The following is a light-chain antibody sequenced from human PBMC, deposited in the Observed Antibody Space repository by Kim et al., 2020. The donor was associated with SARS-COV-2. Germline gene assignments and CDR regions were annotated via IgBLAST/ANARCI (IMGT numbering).Light chain of an antibody. CDR2: GAS. V-gene: IGKV3-15*01. Sequence: FPGVETPRSCRARQSVSRYLARYQLKPRQAPRLLIYGASTRATGNPARFRGSGSGTEFPLTNGNLGSEDFAIYFCQPYNNWPPHTLRQVTDLE. CDR1: QSVSRY. J-gene: IGKJ2*01. CDR3: QPYNNWPPHT.